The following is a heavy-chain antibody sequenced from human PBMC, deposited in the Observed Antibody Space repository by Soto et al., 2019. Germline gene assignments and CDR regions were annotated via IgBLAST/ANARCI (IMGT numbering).Heavy chain of an antibody. D-gene: IGHD1-26*01. CDR3: AKDRGSGSYPNHFDY. V-gene: IGHV3-30*18. CDR2: ISYDGSNK. Sequence: QVQLVESGGGVVQPGRSLRLSCAASGFTFSSYGMHWVRQAPGKGLEWVAVISYDGSNKYYADSVKGRFTISRDNSKNTLYLQMNSLRAEDTAVFYCAKDRGSGSYPNHFDYWGQGTLVTVSS. J-gene: IGHJ4*02. CDR1: GFTFSSYG.